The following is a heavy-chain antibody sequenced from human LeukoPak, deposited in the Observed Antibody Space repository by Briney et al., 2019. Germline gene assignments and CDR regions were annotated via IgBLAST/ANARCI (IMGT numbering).Heavy chain of an antibody. D-gene: IGHD1-26*01. CDR2: IRSKAYGGTT. CDR3: TREQWEHITPSDY. V-gene: IGHV3-49*04. Sequence: GGSLRLSCAASGFTFSSYSMNWVRQAPGKGLEWVGFIRSKAYGGTTEYAASVKGRFTISRDDSKSIGYLQMNSLKTEDTAVYYCTREQWEHITPSDYWGQGTLVTVSS. CDR1: GFTFSSYS. J-gene: IGHJ4*02.